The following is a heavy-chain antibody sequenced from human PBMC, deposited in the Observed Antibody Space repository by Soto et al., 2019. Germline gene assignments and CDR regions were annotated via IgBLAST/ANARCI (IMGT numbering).Heavy chain of an antibody. Sequence: SETLSVTCTVSGGSISSGGYYWSWIRQHPGKGLEWIGHIYYSGSTYYNPSLRSRVTISVDTSKNQFSLKLSSVTAADTAVYYCARDLLGDYGDSGDYYYGMDVWGQGTTVTVSS. CDR3: ARDLLGDYGDSGDYYYGMDV. J-gene: IGHJ6*02. D-gene: IGHD4-17*01. CDR2: IYYSGST. V-gene: IGHV4-31*03. CDR1: GGSISSGGYY.